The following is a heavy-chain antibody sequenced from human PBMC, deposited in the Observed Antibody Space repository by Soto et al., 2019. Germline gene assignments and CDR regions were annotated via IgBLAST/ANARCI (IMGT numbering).Heavy chain of an antibody. V-gene: IGHV4-59*11. Sequence: QVQLQESGPGLVKPSETLSLTCSVSGDSISSHSWSWIQQAPGKGLEWIGYIYNSGSTNYNPSLNCRFTISRDKPRNQFSLNLSSVTAADTAVYYCARDRIVVVVAATHVYFYHGMDVWGQGTTVTAS. J-gene: IGHJ6*02. CDR2: IYNSGST. CDR3: ARDRIVVVVAATHVYFYHGMDV. D-gene: IGHD2-15*01. CDR1: GDSISSHS.